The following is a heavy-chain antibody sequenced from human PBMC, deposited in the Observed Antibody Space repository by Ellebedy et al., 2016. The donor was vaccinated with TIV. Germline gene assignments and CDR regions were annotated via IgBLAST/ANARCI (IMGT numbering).Heavy chain of an antibody. CDR3: ARTSTPPPWDIVVVVAAYGMDV. CDR1: GYTFTSYD. J-gene: IGHJ6*02. D-gene: IGHD2-15*01. CDR2: IIPIFGTA. Sequence: SVKVSXXASGYTFTSYDINWVRQAPGQGLEWMGGIIPIFGTANYAQKFQGRVTITADESTSTAYMELSSLRSEDTAVYYCARTSTPPPWDIVVVVAAYGMDVWGQGTTVTVSS. V-gene: IGHV1-69*13.